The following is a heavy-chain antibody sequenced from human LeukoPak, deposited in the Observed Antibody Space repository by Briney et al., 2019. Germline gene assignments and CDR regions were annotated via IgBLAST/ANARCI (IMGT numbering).Heavy chain of an antibody. CDR3: ASKDSSSWYAFDI. CDR1: GGSFSGYY. D-gene: IGHD6-13*01. V-gene: IGHV4-34*01. CDR2: INHSGST. J-gene: IGHJ3*02. Sequence: SETLSLTCAVYGGSFSGYYWSWIRQPPGKGLEWIGEINHSGSTNYNPSLKSRVTISVDTSKNQFSLKLSSVTAADTAVYYCASKDSSSWYAFDIWGQGTMVTVSS.